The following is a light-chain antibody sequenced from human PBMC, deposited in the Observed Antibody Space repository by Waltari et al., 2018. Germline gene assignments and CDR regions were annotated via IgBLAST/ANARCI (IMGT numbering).Light chain of an antibody. CDR1: QSVRSF. V-gene: IGKV3-11*01. CDR2: DAS. J-gene: IGKJ4*01. Sequence: SCRASQSVRSFLAWYQQKPGQAPRLLIHDASNRATGIPVRFSGSGSRTDFTLTISSLEPEDFAVYYCQQRINWPLTFGGGTKVEIK. CDR3: QQRINWPLT.